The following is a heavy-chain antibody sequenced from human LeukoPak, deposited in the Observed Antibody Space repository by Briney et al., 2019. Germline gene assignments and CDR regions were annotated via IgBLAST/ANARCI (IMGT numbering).Heavy chain of an antibody. Sequence: GGSLRLSCAASGFTFSLSAMTWVRQPPGKGLEWVATVSNSGAATYYADSVKGRFSISRDNSKNTVSLEMSNLRTDDTAIYYCAKEPFRPPLFAFWAKGSLVTVPS. D-gene: IGHD2-21*01. V-gene: IGHV3-23*01. CDR1: GFTFSLSA. CDR3: AKEPFRPPLFAF. CDR2: VSNSGAAT. J-gene: IGHJ4*02.